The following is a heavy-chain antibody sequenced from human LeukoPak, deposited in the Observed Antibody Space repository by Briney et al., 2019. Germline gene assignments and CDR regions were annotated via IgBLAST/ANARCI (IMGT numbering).Heavy chain of an antibody. J-gene: IGHJ3*01. CDR2: ISGSGDST. CDR1: GFTFSSYA. CDR3: AKDQRYLPGYLRAEGFHV. Sequence: PGGSLRLSCAASGFTFSSYAMMWVRQAPGKGLEWVSAISGSGDSTYYADSVKGRFTISRDNSKNTLSLQMNSLRAEDTAVYYCAKDQRYLPGYLRAEGFHVWGQGTMVTVSS. V-gene: IGHV3-23*01. D-gene: IGHD5-12*01.